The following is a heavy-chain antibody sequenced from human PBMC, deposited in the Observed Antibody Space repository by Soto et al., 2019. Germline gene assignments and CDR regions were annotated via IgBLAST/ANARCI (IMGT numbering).Heavy chain of an antibody. CDR3: ARAPNYYDSSGYQTYFDY. CDR2: IYYSGST. CDR1: GGSISSGGYY. V-gene: IGHV4-31*03. Sequence: SETLSLTCTVSGGSISSGGYYWSWIRQHPGKGLEWIGYIYYSGSTYYNPPLKSRVTISVDTSKNQFSLKLSSVTAADTAVYYCARAPNYYDSSGYQTYFDYWGQGTLVTVSS. D-gene: IGHD3-22*01. J-gene: IGHJ4*02.